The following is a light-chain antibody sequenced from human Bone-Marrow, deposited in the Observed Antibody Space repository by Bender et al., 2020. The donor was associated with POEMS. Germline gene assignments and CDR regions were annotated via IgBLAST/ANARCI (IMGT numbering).Light chain of an antibody. V-gene: IGLV2-14*02. CDR2: EGN. J-gene: IGLJ2*01. CDR1: SRDVGTYNL. Sequence: QSALTQPASVSGSPGQSITISCTGTSRDVGTYNLVSWYQHHPGKAPKLMIYEGNKRPSRVSDRFSGSKSDNTASLTISGVQAEDEADYYCSSYAGRYTWIFGGGTKLTVL. CDR3: SSYAGRYTWI.